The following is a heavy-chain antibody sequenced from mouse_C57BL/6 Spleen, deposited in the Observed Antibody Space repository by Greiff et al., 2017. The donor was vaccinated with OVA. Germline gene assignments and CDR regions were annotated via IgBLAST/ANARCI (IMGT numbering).Heavy chain of an antibody. J-gene: IGHJ4*01. CDR2: IDPSDSYT. Sequence: QVQLQQPGAELVRPGTSVKLSCKASGYTFTSYWMHWVKQRPGQGLEWIGVIDPSDSYTNYSQKFKGKATLTVDTSSSTAYMQLSSLTSEDSAVYYCARRYYGSSPWDYWGQGTSVTVSS. CDR1: GYTFTSYW. V-gene: IGHV1-59*01. CDR3: ARRYYGSSPWDY. D-gene: IGHD1-1*01.